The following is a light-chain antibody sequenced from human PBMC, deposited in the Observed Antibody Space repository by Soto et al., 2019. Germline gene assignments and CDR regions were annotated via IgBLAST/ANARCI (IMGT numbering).Light chain of an antibody. Sequence: FMLTQPHSVSDSPGKTVTISCTRSSGSIGSNSVQWYQQRPGSAPTTVIYEDDQRPSWVPNRFAGSIDRSSNSASLTISGLQTEDEADYYCQSYDTHTVVFGGGTQLTVL. CDR1: SGSIGSNS. V-gene: IGLV6-57*04. CDR2: EDD. CDR3: QSYDTHTVV. J-gene: IGLJ7*01.